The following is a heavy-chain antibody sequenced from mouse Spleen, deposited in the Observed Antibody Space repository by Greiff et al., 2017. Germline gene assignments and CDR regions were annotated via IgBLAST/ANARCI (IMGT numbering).Heavy chain of an antibody. V-gene: IGHV1-18*01. CDR1: GYTFTDYN. D-gene: IGHD2-4*01. CDR2: INPNNGGT. J-gene: IGHJ1*01. Sequence: EVQLQQSGPELVKPGASVKIPCKASGYTFTDYNMDWVKQSHGKSLEWIGDINPNNGGTIYNQKFKGKATLTVDKSSSTAYMELRSLTSEDTAVYYCARGRKYDYGNWYFDVWGAGTTVTVSS. CDR3: ARGRKYDYGNWYFDV.